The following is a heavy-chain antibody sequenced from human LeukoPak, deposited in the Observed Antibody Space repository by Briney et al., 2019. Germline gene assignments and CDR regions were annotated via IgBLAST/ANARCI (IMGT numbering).Heavy chain of an antibody. J-gene: IGHJ4*02. Sequence: EASVKVSCKVSGYTLTELSMHWVRQAPGKGLEWMGGFDPEDGETIYAQKFQGRVTMTEDTSTDTAYMELSSLRSEDTAVYYCATLGPMVRGDQHDYWGRGTLVTVSS. CDR2: FDPEDGET. V-gene: IGHV1-24*01. CDR3: ATLGPMVRGDQHDY. CDR1: GYTLTELS. D-gene: IGHD3-10*01.